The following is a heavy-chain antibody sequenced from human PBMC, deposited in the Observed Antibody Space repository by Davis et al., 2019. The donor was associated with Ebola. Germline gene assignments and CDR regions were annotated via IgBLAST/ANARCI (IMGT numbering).Heavy chain of an antibody. CDR3: ARDACITTTCQGGANWFDP. V-gene: IGHV1-46*03. CDR2: INPSGGST. Sequence: AASVKVSCKASGYTFSTYYMHWVRQAPGQGLEWLGIINPSGGSTSYAQKFQGRVTVTRDTSTSTVYMELRSLRSEDTAVYYCARDACITTTCQGGANWFDPWGQGTLVIVSS. D-gene: IGHD2-2*01. J-gene: IGHJ5*02. CDR1: GYTFSTYY.